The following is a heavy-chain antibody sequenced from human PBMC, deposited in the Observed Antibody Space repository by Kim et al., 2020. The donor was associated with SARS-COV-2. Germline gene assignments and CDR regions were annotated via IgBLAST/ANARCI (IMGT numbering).Heavy chain of an antibody. V-gene: IGHV1-18*01. CDR3: ARDPPRGIVVVPAAMRDYYYYGMDV. CDR2: ISAYNGNT. D-gene: IGHD2-2*01. J-gene: IGHJ6*02. Sequence: ASVKVSCKASGYTFTSYGISWVRQAPGQGLEWMGWISAYNGNTNYAQKLQGRVTMTTDTSTSTAYMELRSLRSDDTAVYYCARDPPRGIVVVPAAMRDYYYYGMDVWGQGTTVTVSS. CDR1: GYTFTSYG.